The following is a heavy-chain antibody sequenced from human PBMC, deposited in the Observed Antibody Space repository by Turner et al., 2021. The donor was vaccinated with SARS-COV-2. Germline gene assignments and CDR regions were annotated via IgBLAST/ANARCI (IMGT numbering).Heavy chain of an antibody. D-gene: IGHD5-18*01. Sequence: EVQLLVSGGGLVQPGGSLRLSCAASGFTFSTYVMAWVRQAPGKGLEWVSTISGSGSTTYYADSVKGRFTISRDNSKNTLDLQMDSLRAEDTAVFYCAQETGFSYASWGQGALVTVSS. V-gene: IGHV3-23*01. CDR3: AQETGFSYAS. CDR1: GFTFSTYV. J-gene: IGHJ4*02. CDR2: ISGSGSTT.